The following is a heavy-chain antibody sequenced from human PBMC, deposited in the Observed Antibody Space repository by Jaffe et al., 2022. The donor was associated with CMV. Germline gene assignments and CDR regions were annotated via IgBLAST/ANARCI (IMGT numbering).Heavy chain of an antibody. CDR2: IKQDGSEK. Sequence: EVQLVESGGGLVQPGGSLRLSCAASGFTFSSYWMSWVRQAPGKGLEWVANIKQDGSEKYYVDSVKGRFTISRDNAKNSLYLQMNSLRAEDTAVYYCARPQERYCSSTSCLNYFDYWGQGTLVTVSS. V-gene: IGHV3-7*01. J-gene: IGHJ4*02. CDR3: ARPQERYCSSTSCLNYFDY. CDR1: GFTFSSYW. D-gene: IGHD2-2*01.